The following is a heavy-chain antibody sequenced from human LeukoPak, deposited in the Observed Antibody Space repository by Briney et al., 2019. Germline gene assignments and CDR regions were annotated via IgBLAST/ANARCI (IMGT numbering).Heavy chain of an antibody. CDR3: ASSTDYAFLGGP. CDR1: GESFSDSY. Sequence: PSETLSLTCAVSGESFSDSYWIWIRQPPGKGLEWIGEVNHSGITTYNPSLKSRINISVDTSKNQFSLKVNSVTAADTAVYYCASSTDYAFLGGPWAQGTLVTVSS. CDR2: VNHSGIT. V-gene: IGHV4-34*01. J-gene: IGHJ4*02. D-gene: IGHD3-3*01.